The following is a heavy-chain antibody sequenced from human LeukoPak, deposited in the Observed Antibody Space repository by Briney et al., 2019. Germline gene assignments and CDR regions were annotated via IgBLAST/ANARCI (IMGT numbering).Heavy chain of an antibody. CDR1: GGSISSYY. D-gene: IGHD6-13*01. CDR2: IYTSGST. Sequence: PPETLSLTCTVSGGSISSYYWSWIRHPAGKGLELIGRIYTSGSTNYNPSLKSRVTMSVDTSKNQFSLKLSSVTAADTAVYYCARESRYISSWYTDYWGQGTLVTVSS. CDR3: ARESRYISSWYTDY. V-gene: IGHV4-4*07. J-gene: IGHJ4*02.